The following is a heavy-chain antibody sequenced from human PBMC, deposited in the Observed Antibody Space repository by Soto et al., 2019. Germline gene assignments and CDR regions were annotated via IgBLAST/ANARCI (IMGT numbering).Heavy chain of an antibody. V-gene: IGHV4-59*02. Sequence: SETLSLTCSVSGGSVNDHYWSWIRQPPGKSLEWVAFIYHSGGTDYSPSLQSRVSLSVDTSKNQFSLRLSSVTAADTAVYFCARVDVGPDALLYFDSWGQGTMVTVSS. CDR1: GGSVNDHY. CDR3: ARVDVGPDALLYFDS. CDR2: IYHSGGT. D-gene: IGHD2-2*01. J-gene: IGHJ4*02.